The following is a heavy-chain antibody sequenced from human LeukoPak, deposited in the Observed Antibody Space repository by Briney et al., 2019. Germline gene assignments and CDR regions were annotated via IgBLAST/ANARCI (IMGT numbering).Heavy chain of an antibody. CDR3: ARSTTGTGSSWFDP. Sequence: ASVKVSCKASGYTFTSYGISWVRQAPGQGLEWMGWISAYNGNTNYAQELQGRVTMTTDTSTSTAYMELRSLRSDDTAVYYCARSTTGTGSSWFDPWGQGTLVTVSS. D-gene: IGHD1-1*01. CDR2: ISAYNGNT. CDR1: GYTFTSYG. V-gene: IGHV1-18*04. J-gene: IGHJ5*02.